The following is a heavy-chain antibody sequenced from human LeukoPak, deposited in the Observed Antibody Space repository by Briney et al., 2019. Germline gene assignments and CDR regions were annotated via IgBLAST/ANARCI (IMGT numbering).Heavy chain of an antibody. CDR1: GFTFSSYG. D-gene: IGHD6-19*01. Sequence: GGSLRLSCAASGFTFSSYGMHWVRQAPGKGLEWVAGISYDGSSQKYADSVKGRFTISRDNAKNSLYLQMNSLRAEDTAVYYCVRDPPRTVPGIDFDYWGQGTLVTVSS. CDR3: VRDPPRTVPGIDFDY. J-gene: IGHJ4*02. CDR2: ISYDGSSQ. V-gene: IGHV3-30*04.